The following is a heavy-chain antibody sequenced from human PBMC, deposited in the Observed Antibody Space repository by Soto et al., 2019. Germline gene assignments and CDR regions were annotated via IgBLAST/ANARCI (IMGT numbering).Heavy chain of an antibody. CDR1: GFIFNSYG. CDR2: ISYDGSST. D-gene: IGHD1-26*01. Sequence: PGGSLRLSCAASGFIFNSYGMHWVRQAPGKGLEWVAVISYDGSSTYYADSVKGRFTISRDNSKNTLYLQLDSLRVYDTAVYYCAKLVGTDQGLDPWGQGTLVTVSS. CDR3: AKLVGTDQGLDP. V-gene: IGHV3-30*18. J-gene: IGHJ5*02.